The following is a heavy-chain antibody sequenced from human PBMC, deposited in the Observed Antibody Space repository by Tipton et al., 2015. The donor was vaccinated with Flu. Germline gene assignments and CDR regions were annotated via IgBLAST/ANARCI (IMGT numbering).Heavy chain of an antibody. CDR3: ATLTGDDY. J-gene: IGHJ4*02. CDR2: IGYDGSHK. Sequence: SLRLSCSSSGFTFSTYGMHWVRQAPGKGLEWVAFIGYDGSHKYYADSVKGRFTISRDNTKKSLYLQLNSLRAEDTAIYYCATLTGDDYWGQGIMVTVSS. V-gene: IGHV3-33*03. CDR1: GFTFSTYG. D-gene: IGHD7-27*01.